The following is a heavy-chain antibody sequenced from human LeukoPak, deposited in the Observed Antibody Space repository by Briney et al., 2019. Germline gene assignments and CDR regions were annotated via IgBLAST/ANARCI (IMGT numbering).Heavy chain of an antibody. CDR1: GFTFSSYW. J-gene: IGHJ4*02. CDR2: IKQDGSEK. D-gene: IGHD4-17*01. V-gene: IGHV3-7*03. Sequence: GGSLRLSCAASGFTFSSYWMSWVRQAPGKGLEWVANIKQDGSEKYYVDSVKGRFTISRDNSKNTLYLQMNSLRAEDTAVYYCAKGYGDYRDYWGQGTLVTVSS. CDR3: AKGYGDYRDY.